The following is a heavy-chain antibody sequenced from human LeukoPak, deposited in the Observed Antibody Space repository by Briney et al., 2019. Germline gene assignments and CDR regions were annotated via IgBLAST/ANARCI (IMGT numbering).Heavy chain of an antibody. J-gene: IGHJ3*02. CDR1: GYTFRTSG. CDR2: IIPIFGTA. D-gene: IGHD3-22*01. CDR3: ARGRHYYDSSGYDAFDI. V-gene: IGHV1-69*05. Sequence: GASVKVSCKISGYTFRTSGVTWVRQAPGQGLEWMGGIIPIFGTANYAQKFQGRVTITTDESTSTAYMELSSLRSEDTAVYYCARGRHYYDSSGYDAFDIWGQGTMVAVSS.